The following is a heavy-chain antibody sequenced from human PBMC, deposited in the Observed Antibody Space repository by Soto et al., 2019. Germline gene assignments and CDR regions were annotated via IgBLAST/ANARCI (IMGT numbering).Heavy chain of an antibody. J-gene: IGHJ4*02. D-gene: IGHD6-13*01. CDR1: GFTFSSYA. CDR2: ISGSGGNT. V-gene: IGHV3-23*01. CDR3: AKDSIAAAGRPPFDY. Sequence: HPGGSLRLSCAASGFTFSSYAMSWVRQAPGKGLEWVSAISGSGGNTYYADSVKGRFTISRDNSKNTLYLQMNSLRAEDTAVYYCAKDSIAAAGRPPFDYWGQGTLVTVSS.